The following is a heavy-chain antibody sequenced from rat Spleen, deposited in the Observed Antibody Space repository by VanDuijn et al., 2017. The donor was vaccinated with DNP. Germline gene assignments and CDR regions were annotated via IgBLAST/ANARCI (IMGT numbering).Heavy chain of an antibody. V-gene: IGHV5-7*01. D-gene: IGHD5-1*01. CDR2: ISYDGSST. CDR1: GFTFSDYY. Sequence: EVLLVESGGGLVQPGRSLKLSCAASGFTFSDYYMAWVRQAPTKGLEWVATISYDGSSTYYRDSVKGRFTISRDNAKSTLYLQVDSLRSEDTATYYCARLGGDWGQGVMVTVSS. CDR3: ARLGGD. J-gene: IGHJ2*01.